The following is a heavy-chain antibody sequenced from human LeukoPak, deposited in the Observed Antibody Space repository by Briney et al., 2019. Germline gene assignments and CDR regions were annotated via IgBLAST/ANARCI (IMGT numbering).Heavy chain of an antibody. D-gene: IGHD6-13*01. CDR1: GGTFSIYA. J-gene: IGHJ2*01. V-gene: IGHV1-69*13. CDR3: ARVQLVMGSYWYFDL. CDR2: IIPIFGTA. Sequence: SVKVSCTASGGTFSIYAISWVRQAPGQGLEWMGGIIPIFGTANCAQKFQGRVTITADESTSTAYMELSSLRSEDTAVYYCARVQLVMGSYWYFDLWGRGTLVTVSS.